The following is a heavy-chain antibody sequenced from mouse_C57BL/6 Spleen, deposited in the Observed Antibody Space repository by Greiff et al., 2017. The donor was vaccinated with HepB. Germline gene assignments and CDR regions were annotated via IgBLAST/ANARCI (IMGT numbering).Heavy chain of an antibody. Sequence: QVQLQQPGAELVMPGASVKLSCKASGYTFTSYWMHWVKQRPGQGLEWIGEIDPSDSYTNYNQKFKGKSTLTVDKSSSTAYMQLSSLTSEDSAVYSCASIALSTSVPWYFDVWGKGTTVTVSS. J-gene: IGHJ1*03. CDR1: GYTFTSYW. V-gene: IGHV1-69*01. CDR3: ASIALSTSVPWYFDV. CDR2: IDPSDSYT. D-gene: IGHD1-1*01.